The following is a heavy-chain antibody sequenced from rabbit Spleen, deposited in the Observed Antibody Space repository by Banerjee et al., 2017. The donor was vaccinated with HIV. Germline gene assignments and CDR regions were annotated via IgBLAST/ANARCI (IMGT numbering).Heavy chain of an antibody. CDR1: GFSLSSNE. V-gene: IGHV1S29*01. Sequence: QQQLKETGGGLVQPGGSLTLSCKASGFSLSSNELNWVPQAPGKGLAYIGWISTFGSAYYAKWVNGRFTISSDTAQNTVSLQLNSLAAADTSSYFCARTGSSWSLNLWGQGTLVTVS. CDR3: ARTGSSWSLNL. D-gene: IGHD8-1*01. J-gene: IGHJ4*01. CDR2: ISTFGSA.